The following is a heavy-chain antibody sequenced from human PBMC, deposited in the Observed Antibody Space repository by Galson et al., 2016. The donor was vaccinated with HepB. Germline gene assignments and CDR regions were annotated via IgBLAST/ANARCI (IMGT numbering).Heavy chain of an antibody. D-gene: IGHD3-16*01. J-gene: IGHJ4*02. CDR3: GKHGGFDY. CDR1: GFSFSNSG. Sequence: SLRLSCAASGFSFSNSGMSWVRQAPGRGLEWVSGISRSGDSTQYADFVKGRFTISRDNAKNTLYLHMNNLTAGDTAIYYCGKHGGFDYWGQGALVTVSS. V-gene: IGHV3-23*01. CDR2: ISRSGDST.